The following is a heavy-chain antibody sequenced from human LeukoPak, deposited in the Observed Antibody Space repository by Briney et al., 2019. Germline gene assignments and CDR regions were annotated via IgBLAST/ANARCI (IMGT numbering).Heavy chain of an antibody. D-gene: IGHD2-15*01. CDR3: ARGSQSLGYCSGGSCRAKIFDY. V-gene: IGHV4-39*07. J-gene: IGHJ4*02. CDR1: GASISSSSYY. Sequence: SETLSLTCTVSGASISSSSYYWGWIRQPPGKGLEWIGTIYYTGSTYYNPSLKSRVTISVDTSKNQFSLKLSSVTAADTAVYYCARGSQSLGYCSGGSCRAKIFDYWGQGTLVTVSS. CDR2: IYYTGST.